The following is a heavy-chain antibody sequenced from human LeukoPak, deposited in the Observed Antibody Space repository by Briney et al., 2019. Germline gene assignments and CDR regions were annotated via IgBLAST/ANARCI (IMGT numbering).Heavy chain of an antibody. V-gene: IGHV3-7*01. J-gene: IGHJ4*02. CDR2: IKQDGSEK. D-gene: IGHD6-19*01. CDR3: ARSSTPYSSGWYFDY. CDR1: GFILSRYW. Sequence: GGSVRLSCAASGFILSRYWESWVRQARGEGLEGVANIKQDGSEKYYVDSVKGRFTIYRDNAKNSLYLQMNSLRAEDTAVYYCARSSTPYSSGWYFDYWGQGTLVTVSS.